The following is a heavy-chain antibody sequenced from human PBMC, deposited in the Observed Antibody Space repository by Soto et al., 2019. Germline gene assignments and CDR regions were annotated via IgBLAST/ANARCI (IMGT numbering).Heavy chain of an antibody. J-gene: IGHJ6*02. CDR2: MYYTGVT. CDR3: ARGGEPLGYYGLDV. CDR1: GGSVRSGNHF. Sequence: SETLSLTCSVSGGSVRSGNHFWNWIRQPPGRGLEWLGYMYYTGVTNYNPSLKSRVSMSVDTSKDQFSLNLTSLTAADTAVYYCARGGEPLGYYGLDVWGQGTTV. V-gene: IGHV4-61*01.